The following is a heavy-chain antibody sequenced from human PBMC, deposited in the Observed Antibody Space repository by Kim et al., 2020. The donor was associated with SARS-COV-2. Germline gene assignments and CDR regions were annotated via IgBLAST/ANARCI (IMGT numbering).Heavy chain of an antibody. Sequence: SETLSLTCTVSSGSVSSGSYFWSWIRQPPGRGLEYIGYVYYNGRTNYNPSLKSRVTISVDTSKNQFSLKMNFVIAVDTAVYYCARVNWDTVATSSYFDYWGQRILVIVSS. CDR2: VYYNGRT. J-gene: IGHJ4*02. V-gene: IGHV4-61*01. D-gene: IGHD5-12*01. CDR3: ARVNWDTVATSSYFDY. CDR1: SGSVSSGSYF.